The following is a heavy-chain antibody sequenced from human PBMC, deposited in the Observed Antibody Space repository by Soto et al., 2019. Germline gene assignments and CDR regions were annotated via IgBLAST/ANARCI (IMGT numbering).Heavy chain of an antibody. V-gene: IGHV4-31*03. D-gene: IGHD5-18*01. J-gene: IGHJ4*02. Sequence: SETLSLTRTVSRDSISSSAYYWSWIRQHPEKGLEWMGYIYYRGTTYYNPSLKSRVTISVDTSKNQFSLKLNSVTAADTAVYYCARLVDNYGHYYFDYWGQGILVTVSS. CDR2: IYYRGTT. CDR3: ARLVDNYGHYYFDY. CDR1: RDSISSSAYY.